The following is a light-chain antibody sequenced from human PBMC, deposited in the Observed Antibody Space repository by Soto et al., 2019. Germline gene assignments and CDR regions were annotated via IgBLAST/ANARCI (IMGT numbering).Light chain of an antibody. CDR3: HQYDNSQWR. CDR2: GAS. V-gene: IGKV3-20*01. J-gene: IGKJ1*01. Sequence: EIVLTQSPGTLSLSPGERATLSCRASQSVSSNYLAWYQQKPGQAPRLLIYGASSRATGIPDRFSGSGSGTDFTLTITRLEPEDFEVYYCHQYDNSQWRFGKGTKGDI. CDR1: QSVSSNY.